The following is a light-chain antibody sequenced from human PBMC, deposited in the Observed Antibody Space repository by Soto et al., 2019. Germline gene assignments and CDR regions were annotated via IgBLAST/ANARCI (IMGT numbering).Light chain of an antibody. CDR2: DVS. J-gene: IGLJ1*01. CDR3: CSYAGSYPYV. V-gene: IGLV2-11*01. Sequence: QSALTQPRSLSGSPGQSVTISCTGTISDVGGYNYVSWYQQHPGKAPKLMIYDVSKRPSGVPDRFSGSKSGNTASLTISGLQAEDGADYYCCSYAGSYPYVFGTGTKVTVL. CDR1: ISDVGGYNY.